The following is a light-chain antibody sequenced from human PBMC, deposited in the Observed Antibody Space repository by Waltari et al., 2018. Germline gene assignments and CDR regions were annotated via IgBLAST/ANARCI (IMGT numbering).Light chain of an antibody. J-gene: IGKJ2*01. CDR3: QQYNSYSL. CDR2: DAS. Sequence: DIQMTQSPSTLSASVGERVTITCRASQSISSWLAWYQQKPGKAPKLLIYDASSLESGVPSRFSGSGSGTEFTLTISSLQPDDFATYYCQQYNSYSLFGQGTKLEIK. V-gene: IGKV1-5*01. CDR1: QSISSW.